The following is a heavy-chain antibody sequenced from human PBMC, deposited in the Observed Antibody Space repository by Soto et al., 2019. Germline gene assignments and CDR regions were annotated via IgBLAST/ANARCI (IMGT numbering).Heavy chain of an antibody. CDR1: GGSISSGNYY. CDR3: ARENYDTLTYKGRWFDP. Sequence: QVQLQESGPGLVKPSQTLSLTCTVSGGSISSGNYYWTWIRQHPGRGLEWIGYIYHSGSTYYNPSLKSRVTISVDTSKNQFSLQVRSVTAADTAVYYCARENYDTLTYKGRWFDPWGQGTLVTVSS. J-gene: IGHJ5*02. V-gene: IGHV4-31*03. CDR2: IYHSGST. D-gene: IGHD3-9*01.